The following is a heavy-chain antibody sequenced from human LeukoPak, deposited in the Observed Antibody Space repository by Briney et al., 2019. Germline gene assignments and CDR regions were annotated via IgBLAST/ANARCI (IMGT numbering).Heavy chain of an antibody. D-gene: IGHD5-24*01. CDR3: ARGRDGLNFVDH. Sequence: SQTLSLTCAISGDSVSSSSASWNWIRQSPSRGLEWLGRTYYRSKWYIDYAEFVKSRMTINADTSKTRFSLQLNSVSPADTAVYYCARGRDGLNFVDHWGQGTLVTVSS. J-gene: IGHJ4*02. CDR2: TYYRSKWYI. V-gene: IGHV6-1*01. CDR1: GDSVSSSSAS.